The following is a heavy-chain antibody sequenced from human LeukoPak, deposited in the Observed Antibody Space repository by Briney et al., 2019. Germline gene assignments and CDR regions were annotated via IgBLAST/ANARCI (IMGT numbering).Heavy chain of an antibody. D-gene: IGHD1-26*01. Sequence: PEGSLRLSCAASGFTFSSYAMNWVPQAPGKGLEWVSSITRSSSYIYYADSVKGRFTISRDNAKNSLFLQVNSLRAEDTALYYCATSGSGGNYPLDYWGQGTLVTVSS. CDR1: GFTFSSYA. V-gene: IGHV3-21*01. J-gene: IGHJ4*02. CDR2: ITRSSSYI. CDR3: ATSGSGGNYPLDY.